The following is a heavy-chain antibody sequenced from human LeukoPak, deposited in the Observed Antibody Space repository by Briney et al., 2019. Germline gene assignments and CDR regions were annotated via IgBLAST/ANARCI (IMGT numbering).Heavy chain of an antibody. D-gene: IGHD1-26*01. Sequence: PGGSLRLSCAASGFTFSSYAMHWVRQAPGKGLEWVAVISYDGSNKYYADSVKGRFTISRDNSKNTLYLQMNSLRAEDTAVYYCARELPQWELTIDYWGQGTLVTVSS. CDR3: ARELPQWELTIDY. J-gene: IGHJ4*02. CDR2: ISYDGSNK. V-gene: IGHV3-30-3*01. CDR1: GFTFSSYA.